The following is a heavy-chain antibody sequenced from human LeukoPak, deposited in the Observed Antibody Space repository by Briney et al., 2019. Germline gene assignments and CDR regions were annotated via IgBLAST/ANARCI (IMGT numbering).Heavy chain of an antibody. CDR3: ARAALHFIAVAATPDYYYGMDV. V-gene: IGHV4-34*01. CDR1: GGSFRGYY. J-gene: IGHJ6*02. D-gene: IGHD6-19*01. CDR2: INHSVST. Sequence: PSETLSLTCAVYGGSFRGYYWSWIRQPPGKGLEWIGEINHSVSTNYNPSLKSRVTISVDTSKNQFSLKLSSVTAADTAVYYCARAALHFIAVAATPDYYYGMDVWGQGTTVTVSS.